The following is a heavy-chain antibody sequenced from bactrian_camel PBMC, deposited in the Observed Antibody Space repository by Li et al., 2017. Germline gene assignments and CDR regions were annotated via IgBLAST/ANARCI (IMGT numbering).Heavy chain of an antibody. V-gene: IGHV3S54*01. J-gene: IGHJ4*01. Sequence: HVQLVESGGGSVHSGGSLRLACQASGNTYSYNCMGWVRQRPDSEREGIAAIYTGGGTTYYADSVNGRFTISHDPDKNTVYLQMTSLSVEDTAVYYCAAVAVTGRATLCTGSVCSQCHPRPAFFGQGTQVTVS. CDR1: GNTYSYNC. D-gene: IGHD6*01. CDR2: IYTGGGTT.